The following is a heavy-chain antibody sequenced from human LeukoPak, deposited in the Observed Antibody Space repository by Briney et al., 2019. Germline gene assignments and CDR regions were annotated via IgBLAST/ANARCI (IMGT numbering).Heavy chain of an antibody. V-gene: IGHV3-48*03. CDR3: ARDLGLEMATLKSGYNWFDP. Sequence: GGSLRLSCVASGFTFSSYEMNWVRQAPGKGLEWLSYIGSSNSTTHYADSVKGRFTISRDNAKNSLYLQMNSLRVEDTAVYYCARDLGLEMATLKSGYNWFDPWGQGTLVTVSS. CDR1: GFTFSSYE. D-gene: IGHD5-24*01. J-gene: IGHJ5*02. CDR2: IGSSNSTT.